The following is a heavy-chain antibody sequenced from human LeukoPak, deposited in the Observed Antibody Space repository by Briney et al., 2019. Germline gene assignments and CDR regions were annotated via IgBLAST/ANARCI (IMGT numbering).Heavy chain of an antibody. J-gene: IGHJ3*02. D-gene: IGHD3-3*01. Sequence: GASVKVSCKASGGTFSSYAISWVRQAPGQGLEWMGGIIPIFGTANYAQKFQGRVTITADESTSTAYMELSSLRSEDTAVYYCARDWSISNVFDIWGQGTMVTVSS. CDR1: GGTFSSYA. V-gene: IGHV1-69*13. CDR2: IIPIFGTA. CDR3: ARDWSISNVFDI.